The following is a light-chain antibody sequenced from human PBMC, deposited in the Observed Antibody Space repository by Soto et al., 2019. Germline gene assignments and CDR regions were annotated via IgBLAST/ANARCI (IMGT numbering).Light chain of an antibody. CDR2: GVN. J-gene: IGLJ2*01. Sequence: QLVLTQPASVSGSPGQSITISCTGTSSDVGGYNYVSWYQQHPGKAPKLLIYGVNNRPSGVSNRFSGSKSGNTASLTISGLQAEDEADYYCSSYTRSSTVIFGGGTQLTVL. CDR1: SSDVGGYNY. CDR3: SSYTRSSTVI. V-gene: IGLV2-14*01.